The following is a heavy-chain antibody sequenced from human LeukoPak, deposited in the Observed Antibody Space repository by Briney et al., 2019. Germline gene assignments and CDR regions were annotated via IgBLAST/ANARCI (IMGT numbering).Heavy chain of an antibody. CDR1: GFTFDDYA. D-gene: IGHD5-24*01. CDR2: ISWNSGSI. CDR3: AKSSGGRWLQSFDY. Sequence: GRSLRLSSAASGFTFDDYAMHWVRQAPGKGLEWVSGISWNSGSIGYADSVKGRFTISRDNAKNSLYLQMNSLRAEDTALYYCAKSSGGRWLQSFDYWGQGTLVTVSS. J-gene: IGHJ4*02. V-gene: IGHV3-9*01.